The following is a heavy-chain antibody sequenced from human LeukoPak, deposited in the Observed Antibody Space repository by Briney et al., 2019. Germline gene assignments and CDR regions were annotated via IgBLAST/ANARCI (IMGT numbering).Heavy chain of an antibody. CDR2: ISGSGGST. J-gene: IGHJ4*02. D-gene: IGHD3-22*01. CDR3: AKDPVYYYDSSMDY. CDR1: GFTFSSYA. Sequence: GGSLRLSCAASGFTFSSYAMSWVRQAPGKGLEWVSAISGSGGSTYYADSVKGRFTISRDNSKNTLYLQMNSLRAEDTAVYYCAKDPVYYYDSSMDYWGQGTLVTVSS. V-gene: IGHV3-23*01.